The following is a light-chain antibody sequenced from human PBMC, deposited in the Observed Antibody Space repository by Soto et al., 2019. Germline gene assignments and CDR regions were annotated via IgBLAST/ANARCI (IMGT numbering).Light chain of an antibody. Sequence: QSALTQPASVSGSPGQSITISCTGTSSNVGSYKLVSWYQQHPGKAPKLMIFEVSKRPSGVSNRFSGSKSGNTASLTISGLQAEDEADYYCSSYTSTSTVIFGGGTKLTVL. V-gene: IGLV2-14*02. CDR3: SSYTSTSTVI. CDR1: SSNVGSYKL. J-gene: IGLJ2*01. CDR2: EVS.